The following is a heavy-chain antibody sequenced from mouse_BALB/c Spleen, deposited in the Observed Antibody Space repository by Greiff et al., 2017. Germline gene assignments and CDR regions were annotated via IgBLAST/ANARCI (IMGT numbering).Heavy chain of an antibody. D-gene: IGHD4-1*01. CDR3: ARNWDRYFDG. J-gene: IGHJ1*01. CDR1: GYTFTSYT. V-gene: IGHV1-4*01. CDR2: INPSSGYT. Sequence: QVQLQQSGAELARPGASVKMSCKASGYTFTSYTMHWVKQRPGQGLEWIGYINPSSGYTNYNQKFKDKATLTVDKSSSTAYMQLSSPTSEDSAVYYCARNWDRYFDGWGAGTTGTVSS.